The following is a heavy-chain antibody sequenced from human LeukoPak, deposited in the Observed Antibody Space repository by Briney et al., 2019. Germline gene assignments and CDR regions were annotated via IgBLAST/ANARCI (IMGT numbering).Heavy chain of an antibody. CDR2: INAGNGNT. Sequence: ASVKVSCKASGYTFTSYAMHWVRQAPGQRLEWMGWINAGNGNTKYSQKLQGRVTITRDTSASTAYMELSSLRSEDTAVYYCARDLGPHWWFDPWGQGTLVTVSS. CDR3: ARDLGPHWWFDP. CDR1: GYTFTSYA. J-gene: IGHJ5*02. V-gene: IGHV1-3*01. D-gene: IGHD7-27*01.